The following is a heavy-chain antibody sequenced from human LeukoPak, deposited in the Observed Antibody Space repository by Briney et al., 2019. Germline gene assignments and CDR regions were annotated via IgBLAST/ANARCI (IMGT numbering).Heavy chain of an antibody. D-gene: IGHD3-10*01. CDR1: GFTFSSYS. CDR3: ARGPMFRGVIIRRSKSGYFDY. Sequence: GGSLRLSCAASGFTFSSYSMNWVRQAPGKGLVWVSRINGDGSSTSYADSVEGRFTISRDNAKSTLYLQMNSLRAEDTAVYYCARGPMFRGVIIRRSKSGYFDYWGQGTLVTVSS. CDR2: INGDGSST. J-gene: IGHJ4*02. V-gene: IGHV3-74*01.